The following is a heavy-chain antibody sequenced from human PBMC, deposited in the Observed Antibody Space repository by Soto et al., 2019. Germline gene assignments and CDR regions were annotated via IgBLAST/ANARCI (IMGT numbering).Heavy chain of an antibody. V-gene: IGHV4-30-2*01. J-gene: IGHJ5*02. CDR3: SGMPYTSGLRFDP. Sequence: SETLSLTCNMSGDSYSISTYSWSWIRQPPGKALQWIGFIYQSGVTSYNPSLASRVSISLDRSNNQCPLKLKSVTAADTAVYFCSGMPYTSGLRFDPWGPGTLVTVSS. CDR1: GDSYSISTYS. CDR2: IYQSGVT. D-gene: IGHD6-19*01.